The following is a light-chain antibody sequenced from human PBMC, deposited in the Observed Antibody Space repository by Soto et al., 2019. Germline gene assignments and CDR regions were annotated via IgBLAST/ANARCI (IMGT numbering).Light chain of an antibody. CDR2: GAS. CDR1: QSVGNN. V-gene: IGKV3-15*01. Sequence: EIVMTQSPATLSVSPGERATLSCRASQSVGNNLAWYQQRPGQAPRLLISGASTRATGIPVRFSSSGSGTAFTLTISSLQSEDFAVYYCQQYKSWPPLTFGGGTKVEIK. J-gene: IGKJ4*01. CDR3: QQYKSWPPLT.